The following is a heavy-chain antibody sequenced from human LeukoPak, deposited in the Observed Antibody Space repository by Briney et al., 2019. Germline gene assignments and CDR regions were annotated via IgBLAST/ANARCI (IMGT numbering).Heavy chain of an antibody. Sequence: SETLSLTCTVSGGSISSSSYYWGWIRQPPGKGLEWIGSIYYSGSTYYNPSLKSRVTISVDTSKNQFSLKLSSVTAADTAVYYCAGGRSSVLGYWGQGTLVTVSS. CDR1: GGSISSSSYY. V-gene: IGHV4-39*01. J-gene: IGHJ4*02. CDR3: AGGRSSVLGY. D-gene: IGHD6-19*01. CDR2: IYYSGST.